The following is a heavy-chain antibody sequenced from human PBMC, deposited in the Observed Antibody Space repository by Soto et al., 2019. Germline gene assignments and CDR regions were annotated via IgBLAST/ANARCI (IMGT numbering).Heavy chain of an antibody. CDR1: GFTFSSYA. CDR2: ISYDGSNK. D-gene: IGHD3-10*01. V-gene: IGHV3-30-3*01. Sequence: GGSLRLSCAASGFTFSSYAMHWVRQAPGKGLEWVAVISYDGSNKYYADSVKGRFTISRDNSKNTLYLQMNSLRAEDTAVYYCARDFGDITMVRGVIPLAYYYYGMDVWGQGTTVTVSS. J-gene: IGHJ6*02. CDR3: ARDFGDITMVRGVIPLAYYYYGMDV.